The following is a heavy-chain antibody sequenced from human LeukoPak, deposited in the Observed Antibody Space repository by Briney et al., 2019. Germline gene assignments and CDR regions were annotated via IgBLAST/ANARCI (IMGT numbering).Heavy chain of an antibody. CDR3: ARGSLDGYDL. D-gene: IGHD5-12*01. CDR2: ISSSSSCI. CDR1: GFTFSSYS. V-gene: IGHV3-21*01. Sequence: GGSLRLSCAASGFTFSSYSMNWVRQAPGKGLEWVSSISSSSSCIYYADSVKGRFTISRDNAKNSLYLQMNSPRAEDTAVYYCARGSLDGYDLWGQGTLVTVSS. J-gene: IGHJ4*02.